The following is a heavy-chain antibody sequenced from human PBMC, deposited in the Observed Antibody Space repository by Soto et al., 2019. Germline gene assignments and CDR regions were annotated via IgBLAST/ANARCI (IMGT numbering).Heavy chain of an antibody. CDR3: WVGDVFWSGHPEPFDI. V-gene: IGHV4-31*03. CDR1: GGSISSGGYY. D-gene: IGHD3-3*01. Sequence: YLTCTVSGGSISSGGYYWSWIRQHPGKGLEWIGYIYYSGSTYYNPSLKSRVTISVDTSKNQFSLKLSSVTAADTAVYYCWVGDVFWSGHPEPFDIWGQGTMVTVS. CDR2: IYYSGST. J-gene: IGHJ3*02.